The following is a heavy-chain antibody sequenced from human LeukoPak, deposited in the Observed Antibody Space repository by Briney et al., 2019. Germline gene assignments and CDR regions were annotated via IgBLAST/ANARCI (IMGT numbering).Heavy chain of an antibody. V-gene: IGHV1-8*01. CDR2: MNPNSGDT. CDR1: GYTFTSYD. CDR3: ARVTRRGSLFDP. Sequence: VASVTLSFTSSGYTFTSYDINWVRQATGQGRQWMGWMNPNSGDTGYSQEFQDRVIMTSNSSIDTAYMELSGLRSEDTAVYYCARVTRRGSLFDPWGQGTLVTVSS. J-gene: IGHJ5*02. D-gene: IGHD2-15*01.